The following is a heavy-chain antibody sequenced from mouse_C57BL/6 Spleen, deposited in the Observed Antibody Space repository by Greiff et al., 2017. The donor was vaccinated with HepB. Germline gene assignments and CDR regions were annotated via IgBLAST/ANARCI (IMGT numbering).Heavy chain of an antibody. CDR2: IDPETGGT. Sequence: VQLQQPGAELVRPGASVTLSCKASGYTFTDYEMHWVKQTPVHGLEWIGAIDPETGGTAYNQKFKGKAILTADKSSSTAYMELRSLTSEDSAVYDCTRRETAQATGAMDYWGQGTSVTVSS. CDR3: TRRETAQATGAMDY. J-gene: IGHJ4*01. V-gene: IGHV1-15*01. D-gene: IGHD3-2*02. CDR1: GYTFTDYE.